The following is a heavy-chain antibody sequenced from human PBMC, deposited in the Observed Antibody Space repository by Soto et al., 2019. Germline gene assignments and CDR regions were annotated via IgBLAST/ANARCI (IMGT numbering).Heavy chain of an antibody. V-gene: IGHV1-46*01. J-gene: IGHJ1*01. CDR1: GYIFTAYS. D-gene: IGHD2-15*01. CDR3: AREENCRGGTCYSEYFLH. CDR2: VNPSGGSA. Sequence: QVQLVQSGAEVKKPGASVKVSCKTSGYIFTAYSMHWVRQAPGQGLEWMGVVNPSGGSAHYEQSFEGRVTLTRDTSTSTFYMELSSLRSEDTAVYYCAREENCRGGTCYSEYFLHWGQGTLVTDSS.